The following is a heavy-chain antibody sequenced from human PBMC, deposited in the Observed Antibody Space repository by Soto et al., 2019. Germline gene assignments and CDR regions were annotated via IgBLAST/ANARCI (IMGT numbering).Heavy chain of an antibody. V-gene: IGHV4-34*01. J-gene: IGHJ2*01. CDR2: INHSGST. Sequence: QVQLQQWGAGLLKPSETLSLTCAVYGGSFSGYYWSWIRQPPGKGLQWTGEINHSGSTNYNPSLKSRVTISVDTSKNQFSLKLSSVTAADTAVYYCAREVDDYGDLWGRGTLVTVSS. D-gene: IGHD4-17*01. CDR3: AREVDDYGDL. CDR1: GGSFSGYY.